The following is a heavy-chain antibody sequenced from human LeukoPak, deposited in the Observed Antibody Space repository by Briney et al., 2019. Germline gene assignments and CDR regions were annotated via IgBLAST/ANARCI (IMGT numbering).Heavy chain of an antibody. J-gene: IGHJ4*02. V-gene: IGHV3-49*04. Sequence: GGSLRLSCAASGFTFSSYEMNWVRQAPGKGLEWVGFIRSKAYGGTTEYAASVKGRFTISRDDSKSIAYLQMNSLKTEDTAVYYCSRERTVTMGVWGQGTLVTVSS. CDR2: IRSKAYGGTT. CDR3: SRERTVTMGV. CDR1: GFTFSSYE. D-gene: IGHD4-17*01.